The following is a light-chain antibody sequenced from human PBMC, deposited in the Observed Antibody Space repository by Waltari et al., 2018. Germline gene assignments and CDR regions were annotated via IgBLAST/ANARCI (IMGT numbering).Light chain of an antibody. CDR2: DVG. V-gene: IGLV2-14*03. Sequence: QSALTQPASVSGSPGESITISCPGSDTDFGSNNFASWYQHHPGTAPRVMVYDVGNRPSGVSHRFSGSKSGKTASLTVSGLQAEDEAHYYCTAYTASGTLVFGGGTKLTVL. J-gene: IGLJ2*01. CDR1: DTDFGSNNF. CDR3: TAYTASGTLV.